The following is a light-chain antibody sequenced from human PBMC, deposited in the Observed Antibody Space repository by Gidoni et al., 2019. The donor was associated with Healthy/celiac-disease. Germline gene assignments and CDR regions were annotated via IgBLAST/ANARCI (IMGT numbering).Light chain of an antibody. V-gene: IGLV6-57*01. CDR2: EDN. Sequence: NFMLTQPHSVSQSPGKTVNISCTRSSGSIASNYVQWYQQRPGSSPTTVIYEDNQRPSGVPDRFSGSIDSSSNSASLTISGLKTEDEADYYCQSYDSSIRVFGGGTKLTVL. J-gene: IGLJ3*02. CDR1: SGSIASNY. CDR3: QSYDSSIRV.